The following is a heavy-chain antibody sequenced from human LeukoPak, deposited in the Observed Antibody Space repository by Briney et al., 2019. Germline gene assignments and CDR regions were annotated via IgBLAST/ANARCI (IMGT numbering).Heavy chain of an antibody. CDR1: GFTFSSYW. V-gene: IGHV3-7*03. D-gene: IGHD6-19*01. Sequence: GGALRLSCAASGFTFSSYWMSWVRQAPGKGLEWVANIIQDGSEKYYVDSVKGRFTISRDNAKNSLHLQMNSLRAEDTAMYYCAREGGWYIDYWGQGTLVTVSS. CDR2: IIQDGSEK. CDR3: AREGGWYIDY. J-gene: IGHJ4*02.